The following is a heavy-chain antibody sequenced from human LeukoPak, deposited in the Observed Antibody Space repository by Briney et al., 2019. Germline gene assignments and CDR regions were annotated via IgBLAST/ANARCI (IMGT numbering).Heavy chain of an antibody. CDR2: VSGATGNS. Sequence: GGSLRLSCAASGFTFSTYGMNWVRQAPGKGLEWVSSVSGATGNSYYVGSVKGRFTISRDDSKNTLYLQMNNLRAEDTAVYYCARGRGLGVVSPYFDYWGQGTLVTVSS. CDR1: GFTFSTYG. CDR3: ARGRGLGVVSPYFDY. D-gene: IGHD3-3*01. J-gene: IGHJ4*02. V-gene: IGHV3-23*01.